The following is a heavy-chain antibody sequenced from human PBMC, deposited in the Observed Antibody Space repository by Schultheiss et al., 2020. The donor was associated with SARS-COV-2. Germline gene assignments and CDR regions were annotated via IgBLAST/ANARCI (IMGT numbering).Heavy chain of an antibody. J-gene: IGHJ4*02. CDR1: GGSISSYY. V-gene: IGHV4-59*08. CDR3: ARSHCGGDCYYLDY. Sequence: SETLSLTCTVSGGSISSYYWSWIRQPPGKGLEWIGSIYHSGSTYYNPSLKSRVTISVDTSKNQFSLKLSSVTAADTAVYYCARSHCGGDCYYLDYWGQGTLVTVSS. CDR2: IYHSGST. D-gene: IGHD2-21*02.